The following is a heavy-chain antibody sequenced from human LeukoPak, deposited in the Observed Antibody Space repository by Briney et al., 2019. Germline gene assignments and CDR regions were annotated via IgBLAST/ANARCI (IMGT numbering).Heavy chain of an antibody. CDR2: IYYSGST. CDR1: GGSISSYY. D-gene: IGHD1-14*01. Sequence: SSETLSLTCTVSGGSISSYYWSWIRQPPGKGLEWIGYIYYSGSTNYNPSLKGRVTISVDTSKNQFSLKLSSVTAADTAVYYCARDYRVNWFDPWGQGTLVTVSS. CDR3: ARDYRVNWFDP. V-gene: IGHV4-59*01. J-gene: IGHJ5*02.